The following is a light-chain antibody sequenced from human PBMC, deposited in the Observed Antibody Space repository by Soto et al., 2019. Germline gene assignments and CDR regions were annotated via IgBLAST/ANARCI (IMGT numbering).Light chain of an antibody. V-gene: IGLV2-14*01. Sequence: QSVLTQPASVSGSPGQSITISCTGTSSDVGGYNYVSWYQQHPGKAPKLMIYDVSNRPSGVSNRFSGSKSGNTASQTISGLQAEDEADYYCSSYTSSSTSVFGTGTKLTVL. J-gene: IGLJ1*01. CDR1: SSDVGGYNY. CDR3: SSYTSSSTSV. CDR2: DVS.